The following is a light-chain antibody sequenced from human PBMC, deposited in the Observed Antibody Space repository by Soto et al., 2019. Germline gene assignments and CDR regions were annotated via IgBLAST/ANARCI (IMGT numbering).Light chain of an antibody. CDR2: SAS. CDR1: QSISTW. CDR3: QQYNSYSWT. J-gene: IGKJ1*01. Sequence: IQMTQSPSTLSASEGDRVTITCRASQSISTWLAWYQQKPGKAPKRLIYSASSLQSGVPSRFSGSGSGTEFTLTISSLQPDDFATYYCQQYNSYSWTFGQGAKVDI. V-gene: IGKV1-5*01.